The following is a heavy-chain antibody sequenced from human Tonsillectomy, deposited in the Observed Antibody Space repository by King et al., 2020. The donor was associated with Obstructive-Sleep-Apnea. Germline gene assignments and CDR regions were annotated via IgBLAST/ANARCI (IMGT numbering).Heavy chain of an antibody. CDR3: AVEGLLSMPLGY. CDR2: INPSGGST. J-gene: IGHJ4*02. Sequence: QLVQSGAEVKKPGASVKVSCKASGYTFTSYYMHWVRQAPGQGLEWMGIINPSGGSTSYAQKFQGRVTMTRDTSTSTVYMELSSRRSEDMAVYYCAVEGLLSMPLGYWGQGTLVTVSS. D-gene: IGHD2-21*02. CDR1: GYTFTSYY. V-gene: IGHV1-46*03.